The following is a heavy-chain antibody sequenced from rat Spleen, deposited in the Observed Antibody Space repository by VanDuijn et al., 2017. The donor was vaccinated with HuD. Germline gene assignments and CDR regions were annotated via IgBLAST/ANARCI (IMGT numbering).Heavy chain of an antibody. J-gene: IGHJ2*01. D-gene: IGHD1-11*01. CDR1: GFTFSDYN. V-gene: IGHV5-7*01. CDR2: ISYDGGST. CDR3: ASTTRRVYDYYFDY. Sequence: EVQLVESGGGLVQPGRSLKLSCAASGFTFSDYNMAWVRQAPKKGLEWVATISYDGGSTHYRDSVKGRFTISRDNAKNTQYFQMDSLRSEDTATYYCASTTRRVYDYYFDYWGQGVMVTVSS.